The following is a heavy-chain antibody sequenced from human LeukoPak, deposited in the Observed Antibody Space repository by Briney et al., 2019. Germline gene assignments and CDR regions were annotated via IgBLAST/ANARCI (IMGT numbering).Heavy chain of an antibody. Sequence: GGSLRLSCAASGFTFSSYWMHWVRQAPGKGLEWVAVISYDGSNKYYADSVRGRFTISRDNSKNTLYLQMNSLRAEDTAVYYCARTMVRGTVVPDYWGQGTLVTVSS. CDR1: GFTFSSYW. CDR3: ARTMVRGTVVPDY. D-gene: IGHD3-10*01. CDR2: ISYDGSNK. J-gene: IGHJ4*02. V-gene: IGHV3-30*03.